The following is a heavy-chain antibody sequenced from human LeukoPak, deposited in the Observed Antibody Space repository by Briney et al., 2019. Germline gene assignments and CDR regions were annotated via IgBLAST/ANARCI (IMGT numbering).Heavy chain of an antibody. CDR1: GFTFSSYA. J-gene: IGHJ3*02. CDR2: ISGSGRST. D-gene: IGHD3-10*01. V-gene: IGHV3-23*01. CDR3: AKVTVLLWFGELDDSFDI. Sequence: PGGSLRLSCAASGFTFSSYAMSWVRQAPGKGLEWVSAISGSGRSTYYADSVKGGFTSSRDNSKKTLYLQMNSLRAEHTAVYYCAKVTVLLWFGELDDSFDIWGQGTMVTVSS.